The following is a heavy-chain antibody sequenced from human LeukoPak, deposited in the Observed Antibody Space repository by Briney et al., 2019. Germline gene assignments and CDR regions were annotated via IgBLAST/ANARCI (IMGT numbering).Heavy chain of an antibody. CDR1: GGSISSGGYY. J-gene: IGHJ4*02. V-gene: IGHV4-30-2*01. D-gene: IGHD3-10*01. CDR3: ARVIDRGYYFDY. Sequence: SQTLSLTCAVSGGSISSGGYYWSWIRQPPGKGLEWIGYIYHSGSTYYNPSLKSRVTISVDTSKNQFSLKLSSVTAADTAVYYCARVIDRGYYFDYWGQGTLVTVSS. CDR2: IYHSGST.